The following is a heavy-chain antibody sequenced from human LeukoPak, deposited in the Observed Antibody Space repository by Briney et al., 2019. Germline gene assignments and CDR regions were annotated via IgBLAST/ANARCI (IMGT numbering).Heavy chain of an antibody. V-gene: IGHV3-33*01. D-gene: IGHD3/OR15-3a*01. Sequence: GGSLRLSCAASGFSFRTCGMHWVRQAPGKGLEWVAIDGTNTYYADSVKGRFTTSRDNSKNTLYLQMNSLSGEDTAVYYCVRDKDWYFDYWGQGTLVTVSS. CDR3: VRDKDWYFDY. J-gene: IGHJ4*02. CDR2: DGTNT. CDR1: GFSFRTCG.